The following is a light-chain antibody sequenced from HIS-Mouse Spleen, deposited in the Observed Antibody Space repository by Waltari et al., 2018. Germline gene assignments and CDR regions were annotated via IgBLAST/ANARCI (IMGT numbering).Light chain of an antibody. J-gene: IGLJ1*01. CDR1: ALPTQH. CDR3: YSTDSSGNHYV. CDR2: EDS. Sequence: SYELTQPPSVSVSPGQTARTTCFGDALPTQHAYWYQHKSGQAPVLVIYEDSKRPSGIPERFSGSSSGTMATLTISGAQVEDEADYYCYSTDSSGNHYVFGTGTKVTVL. V-gene: IGLV3-10*01.